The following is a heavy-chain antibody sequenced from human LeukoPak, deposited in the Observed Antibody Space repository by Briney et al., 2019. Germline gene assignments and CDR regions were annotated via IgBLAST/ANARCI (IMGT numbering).Heavy chain of an antibody. CDR1: GYTFTSYD. D-gene: IGHD2-15*01. CDR2: MNPNSGNT. CDR3: ASSLGCYSGGSCSDAIDI. Sequence: ASVKVSCKASGYTFTSYDINWMRQATGQGLEWMGWMNPNSGNTGYAQKFQGRVTMTRNTSISTAYMELSSLRSEDTAVYYCASSLGCYSGGSCSDAIDIWGQGTMVTVSS. V-gene: IGHV1-8*01. J-gene: IGHJ3*02.